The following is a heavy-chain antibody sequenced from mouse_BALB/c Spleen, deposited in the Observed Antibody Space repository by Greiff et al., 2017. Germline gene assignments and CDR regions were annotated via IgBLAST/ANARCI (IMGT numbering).Heavy chain of an antibody. V-gene: IGHV3-8*02. CDR2: ISYSGST. D-gene: IGHD2-14*01. CDR3: ARWEGGYDGYFDV. J-gene: IGHJ1*01. CDR1: GDSITSGY. Sequence: EVKLQESGPSLVKPSQTLSLTCSVTGDSITSGYWNWIRKFPGNKLEYMGYISYSGSTYYNPSLKSRISITRDTSKNQYYLQLNSVTTEDTATYYCARWEGGYDGYFDVWGAGTTVTVSS.